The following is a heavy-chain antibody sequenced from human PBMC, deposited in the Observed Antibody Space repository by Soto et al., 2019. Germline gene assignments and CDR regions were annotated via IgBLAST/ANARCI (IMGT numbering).Heavy chain of an antibody. J-gene: IGHJ4*02. CDR2: INPILDST. D-gene: IGHD6-25*01. Sequence: QEQVVQSGPAMKEPGSSVKVSCRASGIMSSGYGFSLVQQAPGQGLEWVGMINPILDSTHYPQNLQGMFSLSVDKSTDTAYLEVTSLRLEDTAIYFCATMKRSRLDSWGRGTVGTVSS. V-gene: IGHV1-69*09. CDR1: GIMSSGYG. CDR3: ATMKRSRLDS.